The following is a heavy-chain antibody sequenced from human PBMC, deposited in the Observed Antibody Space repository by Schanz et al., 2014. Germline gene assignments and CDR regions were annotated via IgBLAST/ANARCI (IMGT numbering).Heavy chain of an antibody. V-gene: IGHV3-30*18. CDR3: AKELIRRRGQTNFYSCYGMDV. CDR2: IYYNGTNK. CDR1: GFNFSNYD. J-gene: IGHJ6*02. Sequence: QVQLVESGGGVVQPGRSLRLSCAASGFNFSNYDIHWVRQAPGKGLEWVALIYYNGTNKYYADSVKGRFTISRDTSQNALYLQVNPLRSEPTAVYSCAKELIRRRGQTNFYSCYGMDVWGQGTTVTVSS.